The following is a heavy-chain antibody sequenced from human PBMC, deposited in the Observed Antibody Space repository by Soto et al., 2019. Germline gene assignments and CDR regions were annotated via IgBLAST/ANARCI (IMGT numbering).Heavy chain of an antibody. D-gene: IGHD3-10*01. CDR2: INAGNGNT. CDR3: ARENYYYGSGTHYGMDV. CDR1: GYTFTSYS. Sequence: ASVKVSCKASGYTFTSYSLHWVRQAPGQRLEWMGWINAGNGNTKYSQNFQGRVTIIRDTSASTIFMELSSLRSGDTAVYYCARENYYYGSGTHYGMDVWGEGTTVTVSS. J-gene: IGHJ6*04. V-gene: IGHV1-3*01.